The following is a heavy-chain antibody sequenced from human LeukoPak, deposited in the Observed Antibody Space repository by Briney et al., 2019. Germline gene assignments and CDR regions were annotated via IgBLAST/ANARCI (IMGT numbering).Heavy chain of an antibody. CDR2: IYYNGGT. Sequence: SETLSLTCTVSGGSFSSYYWSWIRQPPGRGLEWIGYIYYNGGTNYNPSLKSRVTISVDTSKNQFSLRLSSVTAADTAVYFCARIAVSGYSSSWYDYWGQGTPVTVSS. V-gene: IGHV4-59*01. D-gene: IGHD6-13*01. J-gene: IGHJ4*02. CDR3: ARIAVSGYSSSWYDY. CDR1: GGSFSSYY.